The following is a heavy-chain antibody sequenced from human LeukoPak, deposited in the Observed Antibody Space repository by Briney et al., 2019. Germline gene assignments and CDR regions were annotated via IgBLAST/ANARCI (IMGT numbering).Heavy chain of an antibody. D-gene: IGHD3-22*01. CDR3: ARLWGYYDSSRLPPIYWFDP. J-gene: IGHJ5*02. V-gene: IGHV4-31*03. Sequence: PSQTLSLTGTVSGGSISSGGYYWSWIRQHPGKGLEWIVYIYYSGNTYYNPSLKSRVTISVDTSKNQYSLKLSSVTGADTAVYYCARLWGYYDSSRLPPIYWFDPWGPGTLVTASS. CDR1: GGSISSGGYY. CDR2: IYYSGNT.